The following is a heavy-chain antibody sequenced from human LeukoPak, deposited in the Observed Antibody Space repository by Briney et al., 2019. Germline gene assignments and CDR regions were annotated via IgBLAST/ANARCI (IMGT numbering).Heavy chain of an antibody. CDR1: GYSFTSYW. CDR2: IYPGDSDT. CDR3: ARQGLAYYDSSGYFYWYFDL. V-gene: IGHV5-51*01. D-gene: IGHD3-22*01. Sequence: GESLKISCKGSGYSFTSYWIGWVRQMPGKGLEWMGIIYPGDSDTRYSPSFQGQVTISADKSISTAYLQWSSLKASDTAMYYCARQGLAYYDSSGYFYWYFDLWGRGTLVTVSS. J-gene: IGHJ2*01.